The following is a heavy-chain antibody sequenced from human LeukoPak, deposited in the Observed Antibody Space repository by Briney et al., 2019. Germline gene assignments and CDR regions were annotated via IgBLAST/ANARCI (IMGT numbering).Heavy chain of an antibody. CDR1: GFTFSSYG. CDR2: ISHDGSIE. V-gene: IGHV3-30*03. D-gene: IGHD6-13*01. CDR3: VRDGTSDGAAAGDF. Sequence: GGSLRLSCGASGFTFSSYGMHWVRQAPGKGLEWVAVISHDGSIEFYADYVKGRFTISRDNSKNTLYLQMNSLRAEDSAVYYCVRDGTSDGAAAGDFWGQGTLVTVSS. J-gene: IGHJ4*02.